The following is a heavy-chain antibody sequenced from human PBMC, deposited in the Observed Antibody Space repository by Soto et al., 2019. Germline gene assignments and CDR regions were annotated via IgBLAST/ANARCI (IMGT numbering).Heavy chain of an antibody. CDR1: GFTFDDYA. D-gene: IGHD6-13*01. Sequence: EVQLVESGGGLVQPGRSLRLSCAASGFTFDDYAMHWVRQAPGKGLEWVSGISWNSGSIGYADSVKGRFTISRDNAKNSLYLQMNSLRAEDTAVYYCAKVKAAADYAEYFQHWGQGTLVTVSS. V-gene: IGHV3-9*01. CDR3: AKVKAAADYAEYFQH. CDR2: ISWNSGSI. J-gene: IGHJ1*01.